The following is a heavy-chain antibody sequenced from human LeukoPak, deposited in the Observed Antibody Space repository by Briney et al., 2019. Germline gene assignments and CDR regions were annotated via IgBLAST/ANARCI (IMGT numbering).Heavy chain of an antibody. Sequence: GGSLRLSCAASGFTVSTNYMRWVRQAPGKGLEGVSVVYGGNTSYYADSVKGRFTISRDTSKNTVHLQMNSLRTEDTAVYYCARAYGSNSNDYWGQGTLVTVSS. CDR2: VYGGNTS. V-gene: IGHV3-66*02. CDR1: GFTVSTNY. CDR3: ARAYGSNSNDY. J-gene: IGHJ4*02. D-gene: IGHD6-13*01.